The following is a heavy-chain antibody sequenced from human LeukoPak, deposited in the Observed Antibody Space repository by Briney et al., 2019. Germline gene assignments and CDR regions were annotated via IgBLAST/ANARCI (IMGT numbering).Heavy chain of an antibody. CDR2: IRSKAYGGTT. J-gene: IGHJ3*02. CDR1: GFTFCDYV. Sequence: GRSLRLSCTASGFTFCDYVMSWVRQAPGKGLEWVGFIRSKAYGGTTKNAASVKGRFTISRDDSRSIAYLQMNSLKTEDTAVYYCTRRYNYDSSGYYYVRDAFDIWGQGTMVTVSS. V-gene: IGHV3-49*04. CDR3: TRRYNYDSSGYYYVRDAFDI. D-gene: IGHD3-22*01.